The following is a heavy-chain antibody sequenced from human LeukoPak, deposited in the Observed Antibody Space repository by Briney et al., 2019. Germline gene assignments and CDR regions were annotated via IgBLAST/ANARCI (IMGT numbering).Heavy chain of an antibody. V-gene: IGHV1-2*04. Sequence: ASVKVSCKASGYTFTGYYMHWVRQAPGQGLEWMGWINPNSGGTNYAQKFQGWVTMTRDTSISTAYMELSRLTSDDTAVYYCAGDLTAAADCDYWGQGTLVTVSS. CDR2: INPNSGGT. CDR1: GYTFTGYY. CDR3: AGDLTAAADCDY. J-gene: IGHJ4*02. D-gene: IGHD6-13*01.